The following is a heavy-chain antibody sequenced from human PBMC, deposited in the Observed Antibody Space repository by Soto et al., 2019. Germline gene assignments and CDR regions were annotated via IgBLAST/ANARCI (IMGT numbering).Heavy chain of an antibody. CDR1: GFTLNSYA. D-gene: IGHD6-25*01. V-gene: IGHV3-23*01. CDR3: APERLALS. CDR2: ISGSGGST. J-gene: IGHJ5*02. Sequence: GGYLRLSSAASGFTLNSYAMSWVRQAPGKGLEWVSAISGSGGSTYYADSVKGRFTISRDNSKNKLYLKMHSLRAEDMFLYYCAPERLALSWGQGTLVTVSS.